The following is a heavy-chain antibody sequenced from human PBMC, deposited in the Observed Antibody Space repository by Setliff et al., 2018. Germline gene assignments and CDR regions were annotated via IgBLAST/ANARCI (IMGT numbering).Heavy chain of an antibody. CDR1: GYTFTSYG. Sequence: GASVKVSCKASGYTFTSYGISWVRQAPGQGLEWMGWISAYNGNTNYAQKLQGRVTMTTDTSTSTAYMGLRSLRSDDTAVYYCARAPAYSSTPGSYAFDIWGQGTVVTVSS. J-gene: IGHJ3*02. CDR3: ARAPAYSSTPGSYAFDI. V-gene: IGHV1-18*01. D-gene: IGHD6-13*01. CDR2: ISAYNGNT.